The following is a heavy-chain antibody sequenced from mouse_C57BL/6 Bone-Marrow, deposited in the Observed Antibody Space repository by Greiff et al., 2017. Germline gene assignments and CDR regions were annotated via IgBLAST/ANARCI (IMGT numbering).Heavy chain of an antibody. CDR1: GYTFTSYD. J-gene: IGHJ1*03. Sequence: QVQLQQSGPELVKPGASVKLSCKASGYTFTSYDINWVKQRPGQGLEWIGWIYPRDGSTKYNEKFKGKATLTVATSSSTAYMELHRLTYGDSAVYFCAKDYGSSYWYFDVWGTGTTVTVSS. V-gene: IGHV1-85*01. CDR3: AKDYGSSYWYFDV. CDR2: IYPRDGST. D-gene: IGHD1-1*01.